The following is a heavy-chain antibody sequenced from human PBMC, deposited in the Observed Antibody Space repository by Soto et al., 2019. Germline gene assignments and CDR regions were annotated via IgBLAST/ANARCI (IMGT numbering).Heavy chain of an antibody. CDR3: ASADFDFWSGYSPFDY. J-gene: IGHJ4*02. V-gene: IGHV1-18*01. CDR1: GYTLTSYG. Sequence: QVQLVQSRAEVQKPGDSVKVSCKASGYTLTSYGISWVRQAPGQGLERVGWISPYNGNTNYAQKLQDRVTLTTDTATSTAYMELRSLRPDDTAVYYCASADFDFWSGYSPFDYWGQGTLVTVSS. CDR2: ISPYNGNT. D-gene: IGHD3-3*01.